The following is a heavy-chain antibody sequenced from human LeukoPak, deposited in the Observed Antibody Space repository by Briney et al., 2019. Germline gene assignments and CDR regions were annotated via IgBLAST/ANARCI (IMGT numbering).Heavy chain of an antibody. CDR3: AKTRSSSWYDAFDI. D-gene: IGHD6-13*01. CDR2: ISGSGGST. V-gene: IGHV3-23*01. CDR1: GFTFSSYA. Sequence: PGGSLRLSCVASGFTFSSYAMSWVRQAPGKGLEWVSAISGSGGSTYYADSVKGRFTISRDNSKNTLYLQMNSLRAEDTALYHCAKTRSSSWYDAFDIWGQGTMVTVSS. J-gene: IGHJ3*02.